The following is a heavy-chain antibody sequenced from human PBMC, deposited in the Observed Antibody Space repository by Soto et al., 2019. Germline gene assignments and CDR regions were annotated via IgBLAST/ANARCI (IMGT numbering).Heavy chain of an antibody. CDR2: INHSGST. Sequence: QVQLQQWGAGLLKPSETLSLTCAVYGGSFSGYYWSWIRQPPGKGLEWIGEINHSGSTNYNPSLKSRVTISVDTSKNQFSLKLSSVTAADTAVYYCARGLGRNIVVVPAADARSNYFDYWGQGTLVTVSS. D-gene: IGHD2-2*01. V-gene: IGHV4-34*01. CDR1: GGSFSGYY. J-gene: IGHJ4*02. CDR3: ARGLGRNIVVVPAADARSNYFDY.